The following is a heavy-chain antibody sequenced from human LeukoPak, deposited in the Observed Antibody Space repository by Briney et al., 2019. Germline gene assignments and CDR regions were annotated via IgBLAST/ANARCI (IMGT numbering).Heavy chain of an antibody. V-gene: IGHV3-11*01. J-gene: IGHJ4*02. Sequence: GGSLRLSCAASGFTFSDYYMSWIRQAPGKGLEWVSYISSSGSTIYYADSVKGRFTISRDNAMNSLYLQMNSLRAEDTAVYYCASPDSVAGHNFDYWGQGTLVTVSS. D-gene: IGHD6-19*01. CDR3: ASPDSVAGHNFDY. CDR2: ISSSGSTI. CDR1: GFTFSDYY.